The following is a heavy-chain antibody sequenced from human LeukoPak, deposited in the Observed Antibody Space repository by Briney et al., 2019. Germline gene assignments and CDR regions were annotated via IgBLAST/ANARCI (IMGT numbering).Heavy chain of an antibody. CDR3: ARGKYHYDSRPVAGWYFDY. Sequence: SETLSPTCIVSGVSISSYYWSWIRQPPGKGLEWIGYIYYIGSTNYNPSLKSRVTISVDTSKNQFSLKLSSVTAADTAVYYCARGKYHYDSRPVAGWYFDYWGQGTLVTVSS. V-gene: IGHV4-59*01. D-gene: IGHD3-22*01. J-gene: IGHJ4*02. CDR1: GVSISSYY. CDR2: IYYIGST.